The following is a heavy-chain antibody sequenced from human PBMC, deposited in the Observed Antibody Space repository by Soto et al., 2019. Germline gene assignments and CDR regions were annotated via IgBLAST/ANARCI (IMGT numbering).Heavy chain of an antibody. CDR2: ISGSGGST. CDR1: GFTFSSYA. J-gene: IGHJ6*03. V-gene: IGHV3-23*01. CDR3: AKGPGYSNYVTLFAAYYYYYYMDV. Sequence: GGSLRLSCAASGFTFSSYAMSWVRQAPGKGLEWVSAISGSGGSTYYADSVKGRFTISRDNSKNTLYLQMNSLRAEDTAVYYCAKGPGYSNYVTLFAAYYYYYYMDVWGKGTTVTVSS. D-gene: IGHD4-4*01.